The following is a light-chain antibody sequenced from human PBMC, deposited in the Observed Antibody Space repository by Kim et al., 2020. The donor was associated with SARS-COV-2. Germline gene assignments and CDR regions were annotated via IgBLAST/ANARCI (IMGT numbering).Light chain of an antibody. CDR1: QSVSSY. CDR2: DAS. V-gene: IGKV3-11*01. Sequence: LSAGERATLSCRASQSVSSYLAWYQHKPGQAPRLLIYDASNRATGIPARFSGSGSGTDFTLTISSLEPEDSAVYYCQQRGDWPWTFGQGTKVDIK. CDR3: QQRGDWPWT. J-gene: IGKJ1*01.